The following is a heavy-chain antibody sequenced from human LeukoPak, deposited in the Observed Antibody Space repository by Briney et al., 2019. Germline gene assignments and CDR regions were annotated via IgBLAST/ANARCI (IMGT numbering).Heavy chain of an antibody. CDR3: AKGYCSSTSCYADGMDV. CDR1: GGTFSSYA. J-gene: IGHJ6*02. V-gene: IGHV1-69*04. Sequence: SVKVSCTASGGTFSSYAISWVRQAPGPGLEWMGRIIPIFGIANYAQKFQGRVTITADKSTSTAYMELSSLRAEDTAVYYCAKGYCSSTSCYADGMDVWGQGTTVTVSS. CDR2: IIPIFGIA. D-gene: IGHD2-2*01.